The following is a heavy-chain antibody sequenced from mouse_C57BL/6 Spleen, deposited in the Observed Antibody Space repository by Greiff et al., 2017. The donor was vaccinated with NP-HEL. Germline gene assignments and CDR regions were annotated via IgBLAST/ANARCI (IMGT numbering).Heavy chain of an antibody. Sequence: VKLQESGAELVRPGASVKMSCKASGYTFTSYTMHWVKQRPGQGLEWIGYINPSSGYTKYNQKFKDKATLTADKSSSTAYMQLSSLASEDSAVYYCATGSGAYWGQGTLVTVSA. CDR1: GYTFTSYT. V-gene: IGHV1-4*01. D-gene: IGHD3-1*01. J-gene: IGHJ3*01. CDR2: INPSSGYT. CDR3: ATGSGAY.